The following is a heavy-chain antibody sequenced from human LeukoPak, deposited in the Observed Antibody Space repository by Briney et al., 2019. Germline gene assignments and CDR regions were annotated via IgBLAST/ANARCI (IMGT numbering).Heavy chain of an antibody. D-gene: IGHD2-15*01. CDR3: ARDSPSIALDY. CDR2: IYTSGST. V-gene: IGHV4-4*07. J-gene: IGHJ4*02. Sequence: SETLSLTCTVSGGSISSYYWSWIRQPAGKGLEWIGRIYTSGSTNYNPSLKSRVTISVDKSKNQFSLKLGSVTAADTAVYYCARDSPSIALDYWGQGTLVTVSS. CDR1: GGSISSYY.